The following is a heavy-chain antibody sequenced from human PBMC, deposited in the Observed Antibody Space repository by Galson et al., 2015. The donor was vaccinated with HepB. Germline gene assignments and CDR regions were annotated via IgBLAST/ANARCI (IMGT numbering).Heavy chain of an antibody. D-gene: IGHD6-13*01. CDR3: AKDVRGRYGSSWYYFDS. CDR2: ISYSGGST. V-gene: IGHV3-23*01. Sequence: ETLSLTCTVSGGSISSSSYYWGWIRQPPGKGLEWVSTISYSGGSTYYADSVKGRFTISRDNSKNTLYLQMNSLRAEDTAVYYCAKDVRGRYGSSWYYFDSWGQGTLVTVSS. J-gene: IGHJ4*02. CDR1: GGSISSSSYY.